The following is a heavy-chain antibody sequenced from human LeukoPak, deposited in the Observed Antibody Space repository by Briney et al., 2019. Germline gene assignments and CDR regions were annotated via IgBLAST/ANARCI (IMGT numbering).Heavy chain of an antibody. CDR3: ARHPATAGLDY. J-gene: IGHJ4*02. V-gene: IGHV4-34*01. Sequence: SETLSLTCAVYGGSFSGYYWSWIRQPPGKGLEWIGEINHSGSTNYNPSLKSRVTISVDTSKNQFSLKLSSVTAADTAVYYCARHPATAGLDYWGQGTLVTVSS. CDR1: GGSFSGYY. D-gene: IGHD6-13*01. CDR2: INHSGST.